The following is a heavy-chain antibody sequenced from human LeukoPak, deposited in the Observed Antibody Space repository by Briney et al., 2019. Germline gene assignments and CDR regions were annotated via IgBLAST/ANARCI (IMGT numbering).Heavy chain of an antibody. CDR1: GGPISGYY. D-gene: IGHD2-2*01. CDR2: IYTSGST. CDR3: ARGEYQLPLNWFDP. Sequence: PSETLSLTCTVSGGPISGYYGSWLRQPAGKGLEWIGRIYTSGSTNYNPSLKSRVTMSVDTSKNQFSLKLSSVTAADTAVYYCARGEYQLPLNWFDPWGQGTLVTVSS. J-gene: IGHJ5*02. V-gene: IGHV4-4*07.